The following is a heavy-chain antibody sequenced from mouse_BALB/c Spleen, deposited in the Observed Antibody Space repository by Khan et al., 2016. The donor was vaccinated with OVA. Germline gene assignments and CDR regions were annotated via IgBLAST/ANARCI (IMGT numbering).Heavy chain of an antibody. CDR2: ISTYSGNT. CDR1: GYTFTDYA. D-gene: IGHD2-3*01. CDR3: ARPAYDGYYDY. J-gene: IGHJ2*02. Sequence: QIQLVQSGPELVRPGVSVKISCKGSGYTFTDYAMYWVKQSHAKSLEWIGLISTYSGNTNYNQKFKGKATMTVDTSSSTAYMELARLTSEDSAIYYCARPAYDGYYDYWGQGTSLTVSS. V-gene: IGHV1S137*01.